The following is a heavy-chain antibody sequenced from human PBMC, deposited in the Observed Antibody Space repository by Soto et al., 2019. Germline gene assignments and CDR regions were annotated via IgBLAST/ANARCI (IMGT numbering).Heavy chain of an antibody. Sequence: RVSLRLSCAASGVTISNNVMSCFRHAPRKGLEGVSSVSGSGGNTYYAVSVKGRVTISIDNSKNTLFLQLNSLTAADTAVYYYAKLSLVVGLGFAYWGKGTLVPVSP. D-gene: IGHD2-21*01. J-gene: IGHJ4*02. CDR1: GVTISNNV. V-gene: IGHV3-23*01. CDR2: VSGSGGNT. CDR3: AKLSLVVGLGFAY.